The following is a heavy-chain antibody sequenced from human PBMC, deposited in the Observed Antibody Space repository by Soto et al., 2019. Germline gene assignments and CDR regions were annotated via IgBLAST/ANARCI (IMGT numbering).Heavy chain of an antibody. J-gene: IGHJ4*02. CDR1: GGSFRNYV. D-gene: IGHD4-4*01. CDR2: IIPDFETR. CDR3: SFHSDSNSYSRFDF. V-gene: IGHV1-69*01. Sequence: QVQLLQSGAEVKQPGSSVKVSCRASGGSFRNYVMSWVRQAPGQGLEWMGVIIPDFETRTYAQKFQGRVTITADDSTSTASMEMSNLISEDTVVYFCSFHSDSNSYSRFDFWGQGTLVTVSS.